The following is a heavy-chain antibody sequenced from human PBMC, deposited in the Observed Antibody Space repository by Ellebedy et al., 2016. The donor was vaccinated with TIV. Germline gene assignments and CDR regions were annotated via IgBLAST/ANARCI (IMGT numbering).Heavy chain of an antibody. Sequence: LRLSCTVSGGSIRSDGDYWSWIRQHPGKGLEWIGYIYFTGSAFYNPSLKSRAAISVDTSKNQFSLRLNSVTAADTAVYYCARDTYASGKGLDPWGQGTLVTVSS. CDR3: ARDTYASGKGLDP. CDR2: IYFTGSA. J-gene: IGHJ5*02. CDR1: GGSIRSDGDY. V-gene: IGHV4-31*03. D-gene: IGHD3-10*01.